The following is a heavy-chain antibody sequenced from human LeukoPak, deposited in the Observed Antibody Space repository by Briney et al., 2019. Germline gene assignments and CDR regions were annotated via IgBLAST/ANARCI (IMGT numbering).Heavy chain of an antibody. CDR2: IRYDGSNK. CDR1: GFTFSSYG. Sequence: GGSLRLSCAASGFTFSSYGMHWVRQAPGKGLEWVAFIRYDGSNKYYADSVRGRFTISRDNSKNTLYPQTNSLGAEDTAVYYCARYYRLDYWGQGTLVTVSS. V-gene: IGHV3-30*02. D-gene: IGHD2-15*01. CDR3: ARYYRLDY. J-gene: IGHJ4*02.